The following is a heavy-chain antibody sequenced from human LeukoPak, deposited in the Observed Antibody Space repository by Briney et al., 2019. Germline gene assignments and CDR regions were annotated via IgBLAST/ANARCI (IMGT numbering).Heavy chain of an antibody. D-gene: IGHD3-10*01. V-gene: IGHV3-30*04. CDR2: ISYDGINK. CDR1: GFTFSSYA. Sequence: GGSLRLSCAASGFTFSSYAMYWVRQAPGKGLEWEAVISYDGINKYYADSVKGRFTISRDNSKTTLYLQMNSLRAEDTAVCYCAKDYNRASYSSSGSDSWGQGTLVTVSS. CDR3: AKDYNRASYSSSGSDS. J-gene: IGHJ4*02.